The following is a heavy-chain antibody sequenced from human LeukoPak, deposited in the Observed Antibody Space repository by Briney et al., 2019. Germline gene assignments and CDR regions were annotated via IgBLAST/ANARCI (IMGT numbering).Heavy chain of an antibody. D-gene: IGHD3-10*01. CDR3: ARSTLIMIRGAVDY. V-gene: IGHV1-2*02. CDR2: INPQRGST. J-gene: IGHJ4*02. Sequence: ASVKVSCMTSGYTFTDHYIHWIRQTPRRGLEWLGWINPQRGSTDSAQNFQGRLTTTRDTSINTAYMELFSLTSDDTAIYYCARSTLIMIRGAVDYWGQGSLVAVSS. CDR1: GYTFTDHY.